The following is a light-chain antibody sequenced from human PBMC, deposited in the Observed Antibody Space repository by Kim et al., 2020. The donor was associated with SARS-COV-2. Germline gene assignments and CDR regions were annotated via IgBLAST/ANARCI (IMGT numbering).Light chain of an antibody. CDR3: NSRDSSGNHLV. Sequence: SSELTQDPAVSVALGQTVRITCQGDSLGNYYASWYQQKPRQAPVVVIYGRNDRPSGIPDRFSGSNSGNTASLTITGAQAEDEANYSCNSRDSSGNHLVFG. CDR2: GRN. J-gene: IGLJ3*02. V-gene: IGLV3-19*01. CDR1: SLGNYY.